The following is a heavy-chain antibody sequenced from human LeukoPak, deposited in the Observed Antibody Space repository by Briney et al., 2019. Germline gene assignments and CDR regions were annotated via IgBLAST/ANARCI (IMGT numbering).Heavy chain of an antibody. J-gene: IGHJ6*02. V-gene: IGHV1-18*01. Sequence: ASVKVSCKASGYTFTSYGISWVRQAPGQGLEWMGWISAYNGNTNYAQKLQGRVTMTTDTSTSTAYMELRSLRSDDTAVYYCARVPPYPSSGYFSYYYGMDVWGQGTTVTVSS. D-gene: IGHD3-22*01. CDR1: GYTFTSYG. CDR2: ISAYNGNT. CDR3: ARVPPYPSSGYFSYYYGMDV.